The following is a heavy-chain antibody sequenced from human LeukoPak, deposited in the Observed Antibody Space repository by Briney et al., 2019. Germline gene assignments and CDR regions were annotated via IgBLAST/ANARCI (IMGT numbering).Heavy chain of an antibody. J-gene: IGHJ6*03. Sequence: SETLSLTCSVSGGSIISYYWSWIRQPAGKGLEWIGRIYTSGSTKYNPSLKSRVTMSADTSKNQFSLKLTSVTAADTAVYYCARDPGIMVRGSRRGYDGNYYYMDVWGKGTTVTISS. D-gene: IGHD3-10*01. CDR1: GGSIISYY. V-gene: IGHV4-4*07. CDR3: ARDPGIMVRGSRRGYDGNYYYMDV. CDR2: IYTSGST.